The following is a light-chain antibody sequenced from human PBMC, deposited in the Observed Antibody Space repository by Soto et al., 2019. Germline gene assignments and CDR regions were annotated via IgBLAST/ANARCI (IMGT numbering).Light chain of an antibody. V-gene: IGKV3-20*01. CDR3: QQYGSSPLT. CDR1: QSVSSSY. J-gene: IGKJ4*01. CDR2: RAS. Sequence: EIELTQSPGTLSLSPGERATLSCRASQSVSSSYLAWYQQKPGQAPKVLIYRASSRATGIPDRFSGSGSGTDFTLTISRLEPEDFAVYYCQQYGSSPLTFGGGTKVDI.